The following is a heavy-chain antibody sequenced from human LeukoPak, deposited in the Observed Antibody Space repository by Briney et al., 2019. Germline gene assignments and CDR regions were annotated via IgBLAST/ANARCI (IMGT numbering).Heavy chain of an antibody. CDR1: GVTLSNYA. Sequence: PGGSLRLSCVASGVTLSNYAMSWARQAPGKGLEWVSGISSSGSGDNTYYADSVKGRFTISRDNSKNTLYVQVNSLGTEDTAAYYCAKGSYYDSSGSFYFDYWGQGTLVTVSS. CDR2: ISSSGSGDNT. J-gene: IGHJ4*02. D-gene: IGHD3-22*01. V-gene: IGHV3-23*01. CDR3: AKGSYYDSSGSFYFDY.